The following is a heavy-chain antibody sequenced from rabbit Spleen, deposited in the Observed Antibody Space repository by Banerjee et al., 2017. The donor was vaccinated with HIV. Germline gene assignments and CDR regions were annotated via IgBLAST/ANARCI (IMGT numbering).Heavy chain of an antibody. Sequence: QSLEESGGDLVKPGASLTLTCTASGLDFSNNYWICWVRQAPGKGLEWIGCIYTGDGSTYYASWAKGRFTISKTSSTTVTLQMTSLTAADTATYFCTRSFYAGSDGYRLSRLDLWGQGTLVTVS. D-gene: IGHD4-2*01. CDR3: TRSFYAGSDGYRLSRLDL. V-gene: IGHV1S40*01. CDR2: IYTGDGST. CDR1: GLDFSNNYW. J-gene: IGHJ3*01.